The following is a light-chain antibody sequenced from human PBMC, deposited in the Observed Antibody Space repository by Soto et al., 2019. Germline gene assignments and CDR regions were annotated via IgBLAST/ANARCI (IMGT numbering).Light chain of an antibody. V-gene: IGLV1-40*01. J-gene: IGLJ1*01. CDR2: DNS. CDR3: QSYDSSLSGFV. Sequence: QSVLTQPPSVSGAPGQRVTISCTGSSSNIGAGYDVHWYQQLPGTAPKLLIYDNSNRPSGVPDRFSGSKSGTSASLAITGLQAEDEADYYCQSYDSSLSGFVFGTGTKVTLL. CDR1: SSNIGAGYD.